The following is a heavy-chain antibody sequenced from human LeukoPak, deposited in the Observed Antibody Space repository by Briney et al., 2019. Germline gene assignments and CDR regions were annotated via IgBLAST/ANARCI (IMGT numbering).Heavy chain of an antibody. CDR3: ARRRDSSSDAFDI. CDR1: GYSISSGYY. J-gene: IGHJ3*02. V-gene: IGHV4-38-2*01. CDR2: IYHSGST. Sequence: SDTLALTCAVSGYSISSGYYWGWIRPPPGKGREWIGSIYHSGSTYYNPSLKRRVTISVDTSKNQFSLKLSSVTAADTAVYYCARRRDSSSDAFDIWGQGTMVTVSS. D-gene: IGHD6-6*01.